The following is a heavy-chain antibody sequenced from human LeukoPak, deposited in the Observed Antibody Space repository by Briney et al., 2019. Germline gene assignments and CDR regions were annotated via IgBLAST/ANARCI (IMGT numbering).Heavy chain of an antibody. CDR1: GYTFTGYY. D-gene: IGHD6-25*01. J-gene: IGHJ4*02. CDR2: INPNSGGT. V-gene: IGHV1-2*02. Sequence: GASVKVSCKASGYTFTGYYMHWVRQAPGQGLEWMGWINPNSGGTNCAQKFQGRVTMTRDTSISTAYMELSRLRSDDTAVYYCARSRGLRAYLYYFDYWGQGTLVTVSS. CDR3: ARSRGLRAYLYYFDY.